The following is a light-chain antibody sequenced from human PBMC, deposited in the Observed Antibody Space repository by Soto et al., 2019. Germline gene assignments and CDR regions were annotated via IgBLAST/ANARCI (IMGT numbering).Light chain of an antibody. CDR2: EVS. CDR3: RSYASSITSV. Sequence: QSALTQPASLSGSPGESITICCTESSSDICGYNYVYWYQQHPGKVPKLMIYEVSNRPSGVSFRFSGSKSGNTASLTISGLQAEDEADYYCRSYASSITSVFGTGTKVTVL. CDR1: SSDICGYNY. J-gene: IGLJ1*01. V-gene: IGLV2-14*01.